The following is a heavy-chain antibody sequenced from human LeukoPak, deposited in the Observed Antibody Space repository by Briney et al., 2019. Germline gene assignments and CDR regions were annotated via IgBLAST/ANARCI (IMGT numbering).Heavy chain of an antibody. V-gene: IGHV3-30*03. CDR3: ARDLPTGTYRAYFDN. CDR2: ISNDGRNK. D-gene: IGHD1-26*01. CDR1: GFTFTGYG. Sequence: AGGSLRLSCAVSGFTFTGYGMHWVRQAPGKGLEWVAIISNDGRNKYYADSVKGRFTISRDNAEKSVYLQMNSLRAEDTAVYYCARDLPTGTYRAYFDNWGQGTLVTVSS. J-gene: IGHJ4*02.